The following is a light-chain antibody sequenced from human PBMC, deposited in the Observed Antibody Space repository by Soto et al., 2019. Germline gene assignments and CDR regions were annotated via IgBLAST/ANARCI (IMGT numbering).Light chain of an antibody. CDR2: HAS. V-gene: IGKV3-11*01. J-gene: IGKJ3*01. CDR1: QSISSY. Sequence: EIVLTQSPATLSLSPGERATLSCRASQSISSYLAWYQQKPGQAPSLLIYHASNRATGIPARFSGSGSGTDLTLTISSLEPEDFAVYYCQQRSNWPLFTFGPGTKVDIK. CDR3: QQRSNWPLFT.